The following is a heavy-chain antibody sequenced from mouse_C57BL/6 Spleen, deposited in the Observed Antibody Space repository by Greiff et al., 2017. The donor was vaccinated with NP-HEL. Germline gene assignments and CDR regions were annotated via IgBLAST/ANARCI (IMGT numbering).Heavy chain of an antibody. CDR1: GFTFSSYA. J-gene: IGHJ3*01. Sequence: VQLKESGGGLVKPGGSLKLSCAASGFTFSSYAMSWVRQTPEKRLEWVATISDGGSYTYYPDNVKGRFTISRDNAKNNLYLQMSHLKSEDTAMYYCARDEGTAQAAWFAYWGQGTLVTVSA. CDR2: ISDGGSYT. CDR3: ARDEGTAQAAWFAY. V-gene: IGHV5-4*01. D-gene: IGHD3-2*02.